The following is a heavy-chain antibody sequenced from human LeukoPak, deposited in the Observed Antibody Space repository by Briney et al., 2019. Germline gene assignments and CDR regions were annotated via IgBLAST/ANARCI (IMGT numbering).Heavy chain of an antibody. CDR1: GFTFNSYS. CDR2: ITSSSKSV. Sequence: GGSLRLSCAASGFTFNSYSMHWVRQAPGKGLEWVSSITSSSKSVYYAGSVRGRFTISRDNAKNSLYLQMNSLRAEDTAVYYCARGYTYSLTRGYHYGMDVWGQGTTVTVS. V-gene: IGHV3-21*01. J-gene: IGHJ6*02. D-gene: IGHD5-18*01. CDR3: ARGYTYSLTRGYHYGMDV.